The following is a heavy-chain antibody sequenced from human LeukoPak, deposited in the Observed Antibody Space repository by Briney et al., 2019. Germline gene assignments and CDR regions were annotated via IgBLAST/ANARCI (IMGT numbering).Heavy chain of an antibody. CDR3: ARRSEGGWYFDL. CDR2: INPSGGST. D-gene: IGHD3-16*01. Sequence: GESLKISCKGSGYSFTSYWIGWVRQMPGKGLEWMGIINPSGGSTSYAQKLQGRVTMTRDMSTSTVYMELSSLRSEDTAVYYCARRSEGGWYFDLWGRGTLVIVSS. J-gene: IGHJ2*01. CDR1: GYSFTSYW. V-gene: IGHV1-46*01.